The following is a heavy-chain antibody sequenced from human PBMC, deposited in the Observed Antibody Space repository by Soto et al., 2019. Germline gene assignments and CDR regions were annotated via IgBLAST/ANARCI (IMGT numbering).Heavy chain of an antibody. D-gene: IGHD2-8*01. V-gene: IGHV1-8*01. Sequence: QVQLVQSGAEVKKPGASVKVSCKASGYTFTNYDINWVRQATGQGLEWMGWMNSNSGNIGYAQKFQGRLTMTRNTSISTVYMELSSLRSDDTAVYYCARGFAYCSNGVCYRGWFDPWGQGTLVTVSS. CDR2: MNSNSGNI. CDR3: ARGFAYCSNGVCYRGWFDP. J-gene: IGHJ5*02. CDR1: GYTFTNYD.